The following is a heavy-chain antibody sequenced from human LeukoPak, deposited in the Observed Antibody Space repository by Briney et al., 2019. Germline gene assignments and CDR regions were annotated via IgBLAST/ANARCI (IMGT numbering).Heavy chain of an antibody. CDR1: GIIITSYW. D-gene: IGHD3-16*01. CDR2: IKQDGSEK. CDR3: ASHSYGYNH. J-gene: IGHJ5*02. V-gene: IGHV3-7*01. Sequence: GGSLRLSCAASGIIITSYWMSWVRQTPGKGLEWVASIKQDGSEKNYVDSVKGRFTIFRDNARNSLYLQMNSLRAEDTAVYYCASHSYGYNHWGQGTLVIVSS.